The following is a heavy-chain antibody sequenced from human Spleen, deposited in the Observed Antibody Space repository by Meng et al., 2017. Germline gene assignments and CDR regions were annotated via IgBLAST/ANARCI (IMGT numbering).Heavy chain of an antibody. CDR1: GGSISNYY. Sequence: SETLSLTCTVSGGSISNYYWSWIRQHPGKGLEWIGYIYYSGSTYYNPSLKSRVTISVDTSKNQFSLKLSSVTAADTAVYYCARDAGSGWYFDYWGQGTLVTVSS. CDR3: ARDAGSGWYFDY. D-gene: IGHD6-19*01. CDR2: IYYSGST. V-gene: IGHV4-59*06. J-gene: IGHJ4*02.